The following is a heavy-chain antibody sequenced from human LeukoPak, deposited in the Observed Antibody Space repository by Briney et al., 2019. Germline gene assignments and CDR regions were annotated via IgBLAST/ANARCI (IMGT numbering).Heavy chain of an antibody. D-gene: IGHD2-2*01. V-gene: IGHV3-30*15. CDR3: ARDRVGVQVPAANTNWFDP. Sequence: PGGSLRLSCAASGFTFSSYAMHWVRQASVKGLYWVAVISYDGSNKYYADSVKGRFTISRDNSKNTLYLQMSSLRAEDTAVYYCARDRVGVQVPAANTNWFDPWGQGTLVTVSS. CDR2: ISYDGSNK. J-gene: IGHJ5*02. CDR1: GFTFSSYA.